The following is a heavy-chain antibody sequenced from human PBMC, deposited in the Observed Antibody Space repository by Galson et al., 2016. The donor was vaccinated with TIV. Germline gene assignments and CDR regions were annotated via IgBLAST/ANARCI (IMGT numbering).Heavy chain of an antibody. V-gene: IGHV1-18*01. CDR3: ARYSSTSSRRFDY. J-gene: IGHJ4*02. CDR2: MSAYSGAS. Sequence: SVKVSCKASGYTFSNFAITWVRQAPGQGLEWMGYMSAYSGASNYAQEFQGRVTITTDTSTSTAYMEWRNLRFDDTAVYYCARYSSTSSRRFDYWGQGTLGTVSA. CDR1: GYTFSNFA. D-gene: IGHD6-6*01.